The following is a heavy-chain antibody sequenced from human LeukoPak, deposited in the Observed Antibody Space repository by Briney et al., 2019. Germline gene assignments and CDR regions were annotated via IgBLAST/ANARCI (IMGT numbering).Heavy chain of an antibody. D-gene: IGHD2-8*01. CDR2: IYYSGST. CDR1: GGSISSGDYY. V-gene: IGHV4-30-4*01. J-gene: IGHJ5*02. CDR3: ASSRRQVYARPNWFDP. Sequence: PSQTLSLTCTVSGGSISSGDYYWSWIRQPPGKGLEWIGYIYYSGSTYYNPSLKSRVTISVDTSKNQFSLKLSSVTAADTAVYYCASSRRQVYARPNWFDPWGQGTLVTVSS.